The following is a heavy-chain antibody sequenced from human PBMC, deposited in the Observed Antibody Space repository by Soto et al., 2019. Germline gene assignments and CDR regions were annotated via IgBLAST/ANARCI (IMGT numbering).Heavy chain of an antibody. J-gene: IGHJ4*02. V-gene: IGHV4-30-4*01. D-gene: IGHD5-12*01. CDR2: IFYTGST. CDR1: GGTINSGDYF. CDR3: ARVKATLYRDYYLDY. Sequence: QVQLQESGPGLVKSSQTLSLTCSVSGGTINSGDYFWSWIRQPPGKGLEWIGSIFYTGSTYYSPSLKIRASRSMDTSKNLVSLRLRSLTAADTAVYFWARVKATLYRDYYLDYWCQGTLVTVSS.